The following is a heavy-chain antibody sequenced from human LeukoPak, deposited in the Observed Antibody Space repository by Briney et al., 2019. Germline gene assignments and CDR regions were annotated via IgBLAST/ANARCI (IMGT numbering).Heavy chain of an antibody. J-gene: IGHJ6*03. CDR1: GYSISSGYY. CDR3: ARLTSSTSSPRYYYYYYYMDV. Sequence: SETLSLTCAVYGYSISSGYYWGWIRQPPGKGLEWIGSIYHSGSTYYNPSLKSRVTISVDTSKNQFSLKLSSVTAADTAVYYCARLTSSTSSPRYYYYYYYMDVWGKGTTVTVSS. D-gene: IGHD2-2*01. CDR2: IYHSGST. V-gene: IGHV4-38-2*01.